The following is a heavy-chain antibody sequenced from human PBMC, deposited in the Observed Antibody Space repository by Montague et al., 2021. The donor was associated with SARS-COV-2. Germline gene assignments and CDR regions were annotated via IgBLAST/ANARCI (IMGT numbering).Heavy chain of an antibody. CDR3: ERWHVSPADGMDV. CDR2: IWTSGST. CDR1: GDSISSYL. J-gene: IGHJ6*02. V-gene: IGHV4-4*07. Sequence: SETLSLTCTVSGDSISSYLWNWVRQPAGKGLEWIGRIWTSGSTNYNPSLKSRVTVSVDTSKNQFSLSLTSVTAADTAVYYCERWHVSPADGMDVWGQGTTVTVSS.